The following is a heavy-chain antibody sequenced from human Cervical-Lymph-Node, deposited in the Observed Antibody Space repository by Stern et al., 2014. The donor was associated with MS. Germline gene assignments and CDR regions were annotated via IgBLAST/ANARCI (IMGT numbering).Heavy chain of an antibody. CDR1: WFSFGTSW. CDR3: ARDRRAFLDY. D-gene: IGHD2/OR15-2a*01. V-gene: IGHV3-7*01. Sequence: EVQLVESGGGLVQPGGSLRLSCASSWFSFGTSWLSWVRQPPGRGLGWVANIRQDGYDKFYVDSVKGRFTISRDNARNSLYLQMNSLTVADTAVYYCARDRRAFLDYWGQGTHVAVSS. CDR2: IRQDGYDK. J-gene: IGHJ4*02.